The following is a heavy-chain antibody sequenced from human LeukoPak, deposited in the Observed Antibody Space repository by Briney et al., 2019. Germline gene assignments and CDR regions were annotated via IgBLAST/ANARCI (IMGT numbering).Heavy chain of an antibody. J-gene: IGHJ6*02. Sequence: QSGGSLRLSCAASGFTFSSYAMHWVRQAPGKGLEWVAVISYDGSNKYYADSVKGRFTISRDNSKNTLYLQMNSLRAEDTAVYYCARLRITMIVVVYGMDVWGQGTTVTVSS. CDR1: GFTFSSYA. D-gene: IGHD3-22*01. CDR3: ARLRITMIVVVYGMDV. CDR2: ISYDGSNK. V-gene: IGHV3-30-3*01.